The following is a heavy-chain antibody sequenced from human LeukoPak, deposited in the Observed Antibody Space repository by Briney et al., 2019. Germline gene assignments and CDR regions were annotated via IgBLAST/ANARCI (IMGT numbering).Heavy chain of an antibody. D-gene: IGHD6-13*01. J-gene: IGHJ4*01. Sequence: SETLSLTCAVYGGSFSDLFWNWIRQPPGKGLERIGEINHTGATNYNPSLKSRVTISVDTSKNQLSLKLTSVTAADTAVYYCASSYSSRWYYFDHWGHGTLVTVSS. CDR1: GGSFSDLF. CDR3: ASSYSSRWYYFDH. V-gene: IGHV4-34*01. CDR2: INHTGAT.